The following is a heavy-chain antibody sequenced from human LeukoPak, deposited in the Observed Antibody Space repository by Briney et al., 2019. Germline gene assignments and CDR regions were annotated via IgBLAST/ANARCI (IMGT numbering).Heavy chain of an antibody. CDR3: ARGVYYDYIWGSSGYYYMDV. J-gene: IGHJ6*03. D-gene: IGHD3-16*01. CDR2: ISAYNGNT. CDR1: GYTFTSYG. Sequence: ASVKVSCKASGYTFTSYGISWVRQAPGQGLEWMGWISAYNGNTNYAQKLQGRVTMTTDTSTSTAYMELRSLRSDDTAVYYCARGVYYDYIWGSSGYYYMDVWGKGTTVTVSS. V-gene: IGHV1-18*01.